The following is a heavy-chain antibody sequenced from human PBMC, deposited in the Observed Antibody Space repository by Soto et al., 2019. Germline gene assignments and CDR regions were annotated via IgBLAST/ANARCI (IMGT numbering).Heavy chain of an antibody. D-gene: IGHD3-22*01. CDR3: AKDAGYYHTSGYYFAGY. V-gene: IGHV3-23*01. CDR2: ISGSGGST. Sequence: PGVSLRLSCAASGFTFSSYAMSWVRQAPGKGLEWVSAISGSGGSTYYADSVKGRFTISRDNSKNTLYLQMNSLRAEDTAVYNCAKDAGYYHTSGYYFAGYWGQRTLVTVSA. J-gene: IGHJ4*02. CDR1: GFTFSSYA.